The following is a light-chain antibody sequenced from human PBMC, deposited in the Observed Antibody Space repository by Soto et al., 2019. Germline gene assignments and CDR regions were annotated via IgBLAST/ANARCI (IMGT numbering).Light chain of an antibody. CDR3: QQRSNWPRFT. Sequence: EIVLTQSPATLSLSPGERATLSCRASQSVSSYLAWYQQKPGQAPRLLIYDASNRATGIPARFSGSGSGTDFTLPISILEPEDFAIYYCQQRSNWPRFTFGPGTKVDIK. V-gene: IGKV3-11*01. CDR1: QSVSSY. J-gene: IGKJ3*01. CDR2: DAS.